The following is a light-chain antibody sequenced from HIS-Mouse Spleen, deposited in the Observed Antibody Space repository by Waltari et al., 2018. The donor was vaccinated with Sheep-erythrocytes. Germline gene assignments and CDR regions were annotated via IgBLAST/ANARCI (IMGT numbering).Light chain of an antibody. Sequence: QSALTQPASVSGSPGQSITISCTGTSSDFGSYNLVSWYQKHPGKAPKLMIYEGSKRPSGVSNRFSGSKSGNTASLTISGLQAEDEADYYCCSYAGSSTPWVFGGGTKLTVL. CDR1: SSDFGSYNL. V-gene: IGLV2-23*01. J-gene: IGLJ3*02. CDR3: CSYAGSSTPWV. CDR2: EGS.